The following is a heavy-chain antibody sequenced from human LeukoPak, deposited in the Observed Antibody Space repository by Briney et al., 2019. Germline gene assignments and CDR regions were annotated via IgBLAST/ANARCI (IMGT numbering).Heavy chain of an antibody. CDR3: ARAQRGCSANSCYLDP. CDR1: GASVSSGNW. J-gene: IGHJ5*02. CDR2: ILYTGDT. V-gene: IGHV4-4*02. D-gene: IGHD2-15*01. Sequence: PSETLSLTCAVSGASVSSGNWWNWARQSPWKGLEWIAEILYTGDTNYNPSLRSRVTLSIDNSNNEASLKLASVTAADSAVYYCARAQRGCSANSCYLDPWGPGILVTVSS.